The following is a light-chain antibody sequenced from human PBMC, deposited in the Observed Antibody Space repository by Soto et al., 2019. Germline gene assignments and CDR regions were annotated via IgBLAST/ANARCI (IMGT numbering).Light chain of an antibody. Sequence: DIQMTQSPSTLPRSVGDRVTITCRSSQTISSWLAWYQQKPGKAPKLLIYKASTLKSGVPSRFSGSGSGTEFTLTISSRQPDDFATYYCQHYNSYSEAFGQGT. J-gene: IGKJ1*01. CDR1: QTISSW. CDR3: QHYNSYSEA. V-gene: IGKV1-5*03. CDR2: KAS.